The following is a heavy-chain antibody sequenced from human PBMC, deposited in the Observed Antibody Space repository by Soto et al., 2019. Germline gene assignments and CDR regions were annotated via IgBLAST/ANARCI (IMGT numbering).Heavy chain of an antibody. CDR2: IYDSGKT. D-gene: IGHD6-13*01. CDR1: DGVNSGGRYN. CDR3: ARRERAAGTDWWCDP. Sequence: PSETVCQTCIVADGVNSGGRYNWGWIRQAPGKGLEWIGSIYDSGKTYYNPSLESRVTISVDTSKNQFSLKLSSVTAADTAVYYCARRERAAGTDWWCDPCGQGTLVTVSS. V-gene: IGHV4-39*01. J-gene: IGHJ5*02.